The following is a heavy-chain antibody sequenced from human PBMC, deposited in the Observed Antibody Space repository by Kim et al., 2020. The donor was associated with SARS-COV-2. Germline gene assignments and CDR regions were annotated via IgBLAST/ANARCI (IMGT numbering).Heavy chain of an antibody. Sequence: SETLSLTCTVSVGSISSDDYYWTWIRQHPGKVLEWIGYIDYSGSAYYNPSLKSRVTLSVDTSKNLFSLNLSSVTAAVTTVFYCARVISGSGCYFFKDIW. CDR3: ARVISGSGCYFFKDI. CDR2: IDYSGSA. V-gene: IGHV4-31*03. D-gene: IGHD3-10*01. CDR1: VGSISSDDYY. J-gene: IGHJ3*02.